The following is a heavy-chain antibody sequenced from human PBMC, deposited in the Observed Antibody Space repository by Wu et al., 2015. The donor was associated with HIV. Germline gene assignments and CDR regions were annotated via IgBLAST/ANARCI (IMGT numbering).Heavy chain of an antibody. CDR3: ARDSEIGDIVVVPAAMWHDAFDI. D-gene: IGHD2-2*01. CDR1: LHFTSYG. CDR2: ISAYNGNT. J-gene: IGHJ3*02. Sequence: QVQLXQSGAEVKKPGAVSEGLLQGFWLHFTSYGISWVRQAPGQGLEWMGWISAYNGNTNYAQKLQGRVTMTTDTSTSTAYMELRSLRSDDTAVYYCARDSEIGDIVVVPAAMWHDAFDIWGQGTMVTVSS. V-gene: IGHV1-18*01.